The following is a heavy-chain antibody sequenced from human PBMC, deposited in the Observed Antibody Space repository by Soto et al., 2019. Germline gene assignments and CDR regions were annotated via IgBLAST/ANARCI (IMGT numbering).Heavy chain of an antibody. Sequence: GGSLRLSCAASGFTFGASALQWVRQASGKGLEWVSVIYSGGSTYYADSVKGRFTISRDNSENTLYLQMNSLRAEDTAVYYCARDLRSKDFWNFVCDYWGQGTLVTVSS. J-gene: IGHJ4*02. D-gene: IGHD3-3*01. V-gene: IGHV3-66*01. CDR2: IYSGGST. CDR3: ARDLRSKDFWNFVCDY. CDR1: GFTFGASA.